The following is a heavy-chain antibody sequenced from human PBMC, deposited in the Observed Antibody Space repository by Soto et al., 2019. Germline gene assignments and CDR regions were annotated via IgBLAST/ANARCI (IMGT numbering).Heavy chain of an antibody. CDR1: GFTFGSNA. CDR2: LSGGGGST. CDR3: AESVGPDYGYSNWYFDL. J-gene: IGHJ2*01. V-gene: IGHV3-23*01. D-gene: IGHD4-17*01. Sequence: EVQLLESGGGLVQPGGSLRLSCAASGFTFGSNAMSWVRQAPGKGLEWVSGLSGGGGSTYYAHSVRGRFTTSRDNSKNTLYLYLNSLRAEDTAMYYSAESVGPDYGYSNWYFDLWGRGTLVTVSS.